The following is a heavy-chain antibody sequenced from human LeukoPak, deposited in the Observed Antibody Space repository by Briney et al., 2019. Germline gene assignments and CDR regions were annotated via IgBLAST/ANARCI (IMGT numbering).Heavy chain of an antibody. CDR2: IKQDESEK. J-gene: IGHJ4*02. CDR1: GSTFSSYW. V-gene: IGHV3-7*01. D-gene: IGHD1-26*01. Sequence: GGSLRLSCAASGSTFSSYWMSWVRQAPGKGLEWVANIKQDESEKYYVDSVKGRFTISRDNAKNSLYLQMNSLRAEDTAVYYCARLSMGAWDFDYWGQGTLVTVSS. CDR3: ARLSMGAWDFDY.